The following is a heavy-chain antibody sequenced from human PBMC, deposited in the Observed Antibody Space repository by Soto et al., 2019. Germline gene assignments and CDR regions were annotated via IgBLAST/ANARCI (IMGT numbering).Heavy chain of an antibody. CDR2: ISSSSSYI. D-gene: IGHD2-15*01. J-gene: IGHJ3*02. CDR3: ARDGGNEGAFDI. Sequence: EVQLVESGGGLVKPGGSLRLSSAASGFTFSSYSMNWVRQAPGKGLEWVSSISSSSSYIYYADSVKGRFTISRDNAKNSLYLQMNSLRAEDTAVYYCARDGGNEGAFDIWGQGTMVTVSS. CDR1: GFTFSSYS. V-gene: IGHV3-21*01.